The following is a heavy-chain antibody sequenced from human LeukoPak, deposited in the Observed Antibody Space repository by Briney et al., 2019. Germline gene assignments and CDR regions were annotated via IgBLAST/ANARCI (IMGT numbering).Heavy chain of an antibody. V-gene: IGHV3-49*04. Sequence: QPGGSLRLSCAASGFTFSSYAMSWVRQAPGKGLEWVGFIRSKVYGATTEYAASMKGRFTVSRDDSKSIAYLQMNSLKTEDTAVYYCTRFVPYFDYWGQGALVTVSS. J-gene: IGHJ4*02. CDR2: IRSKVYGATT. D-gene: IGHD6-6*01. CDR1: GFTFSSYA. CDR3: TRFVPYFDY.